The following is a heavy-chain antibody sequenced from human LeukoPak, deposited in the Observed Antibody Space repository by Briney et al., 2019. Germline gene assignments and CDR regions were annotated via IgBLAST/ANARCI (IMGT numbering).Heavy chain of an antibody. CDR1: GFTFSSYA. CDR2: ISYDGSNK. D-gene: IGHD5-12*01. J-gene: IGHJ4*02. CDR3: AKSSRNTANYGGYDDPNFDY. Sequence: GGSLRLSCAASGFTFSSYAMHWVRQAPGKGLEWVAVISYDGSNKYYADSVKGRFTISRDNSKNTLYLQMNSLRAEDTAVYYCAKSSRNTANYGGYDDPNFDYWGQGTLVTVSS. V-gene: IGHV3-30-3*02.